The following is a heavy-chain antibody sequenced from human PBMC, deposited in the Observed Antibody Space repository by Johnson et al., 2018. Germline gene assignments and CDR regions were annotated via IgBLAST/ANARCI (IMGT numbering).Heavy chain of an antibody. CDR2: ISDDGSKK. V-gene: IGHV3-30-3*01. CDR3: ARDSDQYYSDSSGWTPDYMDV. Sequence: QVQLVQSGGGVVQPGRSLRLSCAASGFTFSNYAIHWVRQAPGKGLEWVAVISDDGSKKYYTDSVKGRFTISRDNSKNKLYLQMNSLRAEDTAVYYCARDSDQYYSDSSGWTPDYMDVWGKGTTVSVSS. CDR1: GFTFSNYA. J-gene: IGHJ6*03. D-gene: IGHD3-22*01.